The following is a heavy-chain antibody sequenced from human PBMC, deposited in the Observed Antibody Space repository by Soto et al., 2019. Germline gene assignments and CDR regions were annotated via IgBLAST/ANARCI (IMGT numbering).Heavy chain of an antibody. J-gene: IGHJ6*02. V-gene: IGHV5-10-1*01. CDR1: GYSFTSYW. Sequence: PGESLKSSCEGSGYSFTSYWISSVRQMPGKGLEWMGRIDPSDSYTNYSLSFQGHVTISADKSISTAYLQWSSLKASDTAMYYCARGGDSSGRREVYYYYGMDVWGQGTTVTVSS. CDR3: ARGGDSSGRREVYYYYGMDV. CDR2: IDPSDSYT. D-gene: IGHD6-19*01.